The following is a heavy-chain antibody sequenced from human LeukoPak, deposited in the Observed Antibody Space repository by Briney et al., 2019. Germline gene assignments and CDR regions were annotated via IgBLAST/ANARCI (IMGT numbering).Heavy chain of an antibody. J-gene: IGHJ6*04. CDR3: ASGGYGSGSYYKTFYYYGMDV. CDR2: IIPSFGTA. D-gene: IGHD3-10*01. Sequence: GSSVKVSCKASGGTFISYAMSWVRQAPGQGLEWMGGIIPSFGTANYAQKFQGRVTITADKSTSTAYMELSSLRSEDTAVYYCASGGYGSGSYYKTFYYYGMDVWGKGTTVTVSS. CDR1: GGTFISYA. V-gene: IGHV1-69*06.